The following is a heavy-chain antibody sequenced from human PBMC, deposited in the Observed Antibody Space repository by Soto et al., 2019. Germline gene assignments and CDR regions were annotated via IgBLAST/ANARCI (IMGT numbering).Heavy chain of an antibody. Sequence: SGGSLRLSCAASGFTFDDYAMHWVRQAPGKGLEWVSGISWNSGSIGYADSVKGRFTISRDNAKNSLYLQMNSLRAEDTALYYCEKDGGGAVAGFDYWCQGILVNVS. CDR2: ISWNSGSI. D-gene: IGHD6-19*01. CDR3: EKDGGGAVAGFDY. CDR1: GFTFDDYA. V-gene: IGHV3-9*01. J-gene: IGHJ4*02.